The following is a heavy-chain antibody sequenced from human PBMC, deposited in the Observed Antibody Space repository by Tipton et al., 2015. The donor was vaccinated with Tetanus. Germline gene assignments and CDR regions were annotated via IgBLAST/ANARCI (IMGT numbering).Heavy chain of an antibody. V-gene: IGHV4-39*07. Sequence: TLSLTCTVSGGSISSSNYYWGWIRQPPGKGLEWIGRIYYSGSTSYNPSLKSRVTISVDTSKNQFSLELTSVTAADTAVYYCARGRYSSSYSPPRYHYYYYIDVWGKGATVTVSS. J-gene: IGHJ6*03. CDR3: ARGRYSSSYSPPRYHYYYYIDV. CDR2: IYYSGST. CDR1: GGSISSSNYY. D-gene: IGHD6-6*01.